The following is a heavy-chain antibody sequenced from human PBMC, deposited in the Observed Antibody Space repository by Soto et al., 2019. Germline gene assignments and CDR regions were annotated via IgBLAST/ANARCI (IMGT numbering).Heavy chain of an antibody. CDR2: IYYSGST. V-gene: IGHV4-59*01. CDR3: AREEWEHNLDY. J-gene: IGHJ4*02. D-gene: IGHD1-26*01. CDR1: GGSISSYY. Sequence: QVQLQESGPGLVKPSETLSLTCTVSGGSISSYYWSWIRQPPGKGLEWIGYIYYSGSTNYNPSLRSRVTISVDTSKIQFSLKLSSVTAGDTAVYYCAREEWEHNLDYWGQGTLVTVSS.